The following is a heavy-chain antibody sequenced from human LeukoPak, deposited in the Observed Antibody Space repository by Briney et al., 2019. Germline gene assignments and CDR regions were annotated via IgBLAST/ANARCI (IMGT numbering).Heavy chain of an antibody. J-gene: IGHJ4*02. D-gene: IGHD2-15*01. Sequence: GGSLRLLCAASGLTLNPYWMRWVRQAPGKGLEGVANIKKDGSEKHYMDPVKGRFTDSRDHAENSLYRQMNSLRAEDTAVYYCAREGLHCSGSSCLKAYWGQGTQVTVSS. CDR2: IKKDGSEK. CDR1: GLTLNPYW. CDR3: AREGLHCSGSSCLKAY. V-gene: IGHV3-7*03.